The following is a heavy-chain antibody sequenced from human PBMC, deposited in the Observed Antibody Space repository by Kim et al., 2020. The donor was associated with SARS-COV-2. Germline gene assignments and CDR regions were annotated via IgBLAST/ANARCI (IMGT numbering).Heavy chain of an antibody. V-gene: IGHV3-23*01. CDR2: ISGSGGST. J-gene: IGHJ3*02. Sequence: GGSLRLSCAASGFTFSSYAMSWVRQAPGKGLEWVSAISGSGGSTYYADSVKGRFTISRDNSKNTLYLQMNSLRAEDTAVYYCAKVLERGYSGHSATDFFGGVVVEAFDIWGQGTMVTVSS. D-gene: IGHD5-12*01. CDR1: GFTFSSYA. CDR3: AKVLERGYSGHSATDFFGGVVVEAFDI.